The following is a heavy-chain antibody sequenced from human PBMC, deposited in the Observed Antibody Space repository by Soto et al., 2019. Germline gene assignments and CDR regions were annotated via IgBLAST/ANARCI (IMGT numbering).Heavy chain of an antibody. V-gene: IGHV1-69*01. D-gene: IGHD1-26*01. CDR2: IIPIIGST. CDR3: AQVGATGTY. CDR1: GGTYSNYA. Sequence: QLVQSGAEVKKPGASVKVSYKASGGTYSNYAISWVRQAPGQGLEWMGAIIPIIGSTDNAQKFQGRVSLTADESTSTVYMVLGSLTSEDTAVYYCAQVGATGTYWGQGTLVTVSS. J-gene: IGHJ4*02.